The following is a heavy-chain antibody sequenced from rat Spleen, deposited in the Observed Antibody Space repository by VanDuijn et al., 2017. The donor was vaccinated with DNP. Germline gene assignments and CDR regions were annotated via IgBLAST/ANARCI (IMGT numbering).Heavy chain of an antibody. CDR3: ATLIRGHWFAY. J-gene: IGHJ3*01. D-gene: IGHD4-3*01. Sequence: EVQLQESGSGLVKPSQSLSLTCSVTGYSITSNYWGWIRKFPGNKMEYIGHISYSGSTNYNPSLRSRISITRDTSKNHFFLHLNSVTTEDTATYYCATLIRGHWFAYWGQGTLVTVSS. V-gene: IGHV3-1*01. CDR1: GYSITSNY. CDR2: ISYSGST.